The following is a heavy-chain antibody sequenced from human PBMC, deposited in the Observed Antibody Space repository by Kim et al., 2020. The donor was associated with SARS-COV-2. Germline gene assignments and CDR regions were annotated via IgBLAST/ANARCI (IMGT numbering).Heavy chain of an antibody. D-gene: IGHD3-3*01. CDR3: VKDARADFSFSLIDFEL. CDR1: GFNFDDHA. J-gene: IGHJ4*02. CDR2: ITWDGVTT. V-gene: IGHV3-9*01. Sequence: GGSLRLSCAASGFNFDDHALHWVRQAPGKGLEWVAGITWDGVTTEYAESVKGRFIISRDSAKEILYLDMSGLKVEDRAVYYCVKDARADFSFSLIDFELWGQGALVTVAA.